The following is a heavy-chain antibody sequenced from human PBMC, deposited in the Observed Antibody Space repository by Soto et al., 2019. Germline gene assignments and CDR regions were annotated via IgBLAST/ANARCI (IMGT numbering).Heavy chain of an antibody. Sequence: QVQLVESGGGVVQPGRSLRLSCAASGFIFSTYAMHWVRQAPGKGLEWVAVISYDGSNKYYADSVKGRFTISRDNSKNTLYLQVNSLRAGDTAVYLCAREYGIGGAAFDFWGQGTMVTVSS. CDR2: ISYDGSNK. J-gene: IGHJ3*01. V-gene: IGHV3-30-3*01. D-gene: IGHD2-15*01. CDR3: AREYGIGGAAFDF. CDR1: GFIFSTYA.